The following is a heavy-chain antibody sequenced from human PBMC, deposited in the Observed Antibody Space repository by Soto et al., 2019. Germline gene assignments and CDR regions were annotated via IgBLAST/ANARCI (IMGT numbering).Heavy chain of an antibody. CDR2: ISGSGGST. D-gene: IGHD2-21*02. Sequence: GGSLRLSCAASGFTFSSYAMSWVRQAPGKGLEWVSAISGSGGSTYYADSVKGRFTISRDNSKNTLYLQMNSLRAEDTAVYYCAKAGEYFGGDCYLVIEDYPEYYFDYWGQGTLVTVSS. CDR3: AKAGEYFGGDCYLVIEDYPEYYFDY. CDR1: GFTFSSYA. J-gene: IGHJ4*02. V-gene: IGHV3-23*01.